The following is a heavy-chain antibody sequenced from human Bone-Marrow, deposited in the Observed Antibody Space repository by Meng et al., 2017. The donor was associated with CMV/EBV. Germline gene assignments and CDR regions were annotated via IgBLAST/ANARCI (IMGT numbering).Heavy chain of an antibody. D-gene: IGHD2-2*01. CDR1: GGSFSGYY. CDR3: ARDSCSSTSCYHNWFDP. CDR2: INHSGST. J-gene: IGHJ5*02. V-gene: IGHV4-34*01. Sequence: SETLSLTCAVYGGSFSGYYWSWIRQPPGKGLEWIGEINHSGSTNYNPSLKSRVTISVDKSKNQFSLKLSSVTAADTAVYYCARDSCSSTSCYHNWFDPWGQGTLVTGSS.